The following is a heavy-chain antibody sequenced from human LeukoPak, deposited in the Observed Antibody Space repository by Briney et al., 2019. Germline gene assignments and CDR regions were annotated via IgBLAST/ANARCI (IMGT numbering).Heavy chain of an antibody. J-gene: IGHJ4*02. D-gene: IGHD6-13*01. CDR2: ISGSGGST. CDR3: AKARAYSSSWYTPFDY. CDR1: GFTFSSYA. V-gene: IGHV3-23*01. Sequence: GGSLRLSCAASGFTFSSYAMSWVRQAPGKGLEWVSAISGSGGSTYYADSVKGRFTISRDNSKNTLYLQMNSLRAEDTAVYYCAKARAYSSSWYTPFDYWGRGTLVTVSS.